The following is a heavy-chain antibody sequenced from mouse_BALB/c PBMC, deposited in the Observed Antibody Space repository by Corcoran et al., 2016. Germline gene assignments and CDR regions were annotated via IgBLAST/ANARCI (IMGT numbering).Heavy chain of an antibody. CDR3: ARRTPYGNFDY. CDR2: IYWDDDK. V-gene: IGHV8-12*01. CDR1: GFSLSTSGMG. J-gene: IGHJ2*01. Sequence: QVTLKESGPGILQPSQTLSLTCSFSGFSLSTSGMGVSWIRQPSGKGLEWLAHIYWDDDKRYNPSLKSRLTISKDTSRNQVFLKITSVDTTDTATYYCARRTPYGNFDYWGQGTTLTVSS. D-gene: IGHD2-1*01.